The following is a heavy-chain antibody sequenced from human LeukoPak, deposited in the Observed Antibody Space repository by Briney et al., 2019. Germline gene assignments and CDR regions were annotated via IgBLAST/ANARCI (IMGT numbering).Heavy chain of an antibody. V-gene: IGHV5-10-1*01. CDR3: ARGLGNSEDY. CDR2: VDPSDSYD. CDR1: GYSFTSYW. J-gene: IGHJ4*02. Sequence: PGESLKISCKGSGYSFTSYWISWVRQMPGKGLEWMGKVDPSDSYDNYSPSFQGHVTISADKSVSTAYLQWNSLEASDIAIYYCARGLGNSEDYWGQGTLVTVSS. D-gene: IGHD4-23*01.